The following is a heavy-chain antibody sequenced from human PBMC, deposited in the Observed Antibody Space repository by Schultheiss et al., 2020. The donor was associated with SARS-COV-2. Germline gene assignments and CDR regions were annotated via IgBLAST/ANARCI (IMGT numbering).Heavy chain of an antibody. CDR2: IYYSGST. V-gene: IGHV4-59*08. J-gene: IGHJ6*03. CDR1: GGSISSYY. Sequence: SETLSLTCTVSGGSISSYYWSWIRQPPGKGLEWIGYIYYSGSTNYNPSLKSRVTISVDTSKNQFSLKLSSVTAADTAVYYCARHRGPGNEPPARYYYYYMDVLGKGTTVTVSS. D-gene: IGHD1-14*01. CDR3: ARHRGPGNEPPARYYYYYMDV.